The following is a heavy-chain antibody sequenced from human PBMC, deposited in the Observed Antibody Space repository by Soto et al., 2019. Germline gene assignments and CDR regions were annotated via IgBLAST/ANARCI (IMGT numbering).Heavy chain of an antibody. Sequence: GGSLRLSCAASGFTFSDYYMSWIRQAPGKGLEWVSYISSSGSTIYYADSVKGRFTISRDNAKNSLYLQMNSLIAEDTDVYYCASPCNCGGDCYYYYYGMDVWGQGTTVTVSS. V-gene: IGHV3-11*01. CDR3: ASPCNCGGDCYYYYYGMDV. CDR2: ISSSGSTI. CDR1: GFTFSDYY. J-gene: IGHJ6*02. D-gene: IGHD2-21*02.